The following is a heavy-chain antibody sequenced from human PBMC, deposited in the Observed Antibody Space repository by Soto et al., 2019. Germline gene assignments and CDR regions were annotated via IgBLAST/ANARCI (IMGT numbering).Heavy chain of an antibody. CDR3: AAAAIPVAGRHPDF. J-gene: IGHJ4*02. CDR1: GYMFTGFY. D-gene: IGHD6-19*01. CDR2: INPNNGVT. V-gene: IGHV1-2*02. Sequence: SSVKVSCKASGYMFTGFYLHWVRQAPGQGLEWMGWINPNNGVTTYAKNFQGRVTMTRDSSISTAYMELSSLRSDDTAVYFCAAAAIPVAGRHPDFWGQGTVVTVSS.